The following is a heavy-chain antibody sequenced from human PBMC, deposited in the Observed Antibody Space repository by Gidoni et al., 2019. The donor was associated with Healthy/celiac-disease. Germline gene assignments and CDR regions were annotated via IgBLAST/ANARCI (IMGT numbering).Heavy chain of an antibody. V-gene: IGHV1-69*01. CDR1: GGTFSSYA. CDR2: IIPIFGTA. CDR3: ARSDYDILTGYPTYYYYGMDV. D-gene: IGHD3-9*01. J-gene: IGHJ6*02. Sequence: QVQLVQSGAEVKKPGSSVKVSCKASGGTFSSYAISWVRQAPGQGLEWMGGIIPIFGTANYAQKFQGRVTITADESTSTAYMELSSLRSEDTAVYYCARSDYDILTGYPTYYYYGMDVWGQGTTVTVSS.